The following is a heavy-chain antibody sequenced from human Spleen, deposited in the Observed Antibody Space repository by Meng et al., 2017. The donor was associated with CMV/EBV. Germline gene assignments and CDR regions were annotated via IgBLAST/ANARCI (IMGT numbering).Heavy chain of an antibody. D-gene: IGHD7-27*01. Sequence: ASVKVSCKASGHTLTGSYVHWVRQAPGQRPEWMGWINPNSGDTNYAQQFQGRVTLTRDTSINTGYMELTRLTSDDTAVYYCARDNNWGPDYWGQGTLVTVSS. CDR2: INPNSGDT. V-gene: IGHV1-2*02. J-gene: IGHJ4*02. CDR1: GHTLTGSY. CDR3: ARDNNWGPDY.